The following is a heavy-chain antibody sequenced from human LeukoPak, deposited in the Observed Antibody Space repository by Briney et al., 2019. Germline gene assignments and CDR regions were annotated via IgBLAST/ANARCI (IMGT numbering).Heavy chain of an antibody. J-gene: IGHJ3*02. D-gene: IGHD6-13*01. CDR1: GYTFSSYG. Sequence: GGSLKLTCAASGYTFSSYGMHWVRQAPGTGLEWVAFIRYDGSNKYYADSVKGRFTISRDNSKNTLYLQMNSLRAEDTAVYYCAKDQGIAIPNDAFDIWGQGTMVTVSS. CDR3: AKDQGIAIPNDAFDI. CDR2: IRYDGSNK. V-gene: IGHV3-30*02.